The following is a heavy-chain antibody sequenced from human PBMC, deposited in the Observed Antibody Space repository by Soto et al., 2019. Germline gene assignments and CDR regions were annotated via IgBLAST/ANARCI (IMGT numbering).Heavy chain of an antibody. J-gene: IGHJ4*02. CDR2: ISAHNGNT. CDR1: GYTFTSYG. D-gene: IGHD1-1*01. V-gene: IGHV1-18*01. CDR3: ARGRYGDY. Sequence: QVHLVQSGAEVKKPGASVKVSCKASGYTFTSYGITWVRQAPGQGLEWMGWISAHNGNTDYAQKLQGRVIVTRDTSASTANMELRSLRSDDTAVYSCARGRYGDYWGQGALVTVSS.